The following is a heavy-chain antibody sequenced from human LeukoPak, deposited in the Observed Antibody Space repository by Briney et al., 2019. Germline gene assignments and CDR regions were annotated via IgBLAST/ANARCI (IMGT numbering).Heavy chain of an antibody. Sequence: GGSLRLSCAASGFTFSSYWMSWVRQAPGKGLAWVANIIEGGDVKYYVDSVKGRFTISRDNTKNSLYLQMTSLRADDTAVYYCARVGKNGWDFDHWGQGTLVTVSS. CDR2: IIEGGDVK. J-gene: IGHJ4*02. CDR1: GFTFSSYW. V-gene: IGHV3-7*01. CDR3: ARVGKNGWDFDH. D-gene: IGHD6-19*01.